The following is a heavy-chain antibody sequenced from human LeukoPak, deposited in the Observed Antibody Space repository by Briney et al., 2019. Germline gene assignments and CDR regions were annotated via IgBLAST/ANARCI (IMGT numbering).Heavy chain of an antibody. V-gene: IGHV3-23*01. D-gene: IGHD2-15*01. CDR1: GFTFSGYA. J-gene: IGHJ4*02. CDR3: TKCSGGSCYSSGYFHF. Sequence: GGSLRLSCAASGFTFSGYAMAWARQAPGRGLEWVSGISSGDNTYYADSVKGRFTISRDNSKNLQMNSLRAEDTAVYYCTKCSGGSCYSSGYFHFWGQGILVTVSS. CDR2: ISSGDNT.